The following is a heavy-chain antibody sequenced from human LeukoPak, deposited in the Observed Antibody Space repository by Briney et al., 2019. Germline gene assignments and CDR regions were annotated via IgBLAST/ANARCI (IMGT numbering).Heavy chain of an antibody. CDR3: AREVVVVPAAIHRWFDP. CDR1: GFTFSRYA. D-gene: IGHD2-2*01. J-gene: IGHJ5*02. V-gene: IGHV3-30-3*01. Sequence: GGSLRLSCAASGFTFSRYAMHWVRQAPGKGLEWVAVISYDGSNKYYADSVKGRFTISRDNSKNTLYLQMNSLRAEDTAVYYCAREVVVVPAAIHRWFDPWGQGTLVTVSS. CDR2: ISYDGSNK.